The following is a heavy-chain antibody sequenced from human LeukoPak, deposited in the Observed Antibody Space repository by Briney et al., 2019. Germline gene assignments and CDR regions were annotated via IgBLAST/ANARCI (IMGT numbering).Heavy chain of an antibody. CDR3: ARGGGDDYGDYPNWFDP. D-gene: IGHD4-17*01. J-gene: IGHJ5*02. CDR2: INHSGST. Sequence: SETLSLTCAVYGGSFSGYYWSWIRQPPGKGLEWIGEINHSGSTNYNPSLKSRVTISVDTSKNQFSLKLSSVTAADTAVYYCARGGGDDYGDYPNWFDPWGQGTLVTVSS. CDR1: GGSFSGYY. V-gene: IGHV4-34*01.